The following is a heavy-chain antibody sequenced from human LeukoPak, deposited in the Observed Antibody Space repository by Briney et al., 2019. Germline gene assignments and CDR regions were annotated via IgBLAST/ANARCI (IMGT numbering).Heavy chain of an antibody. CDR1: GFTFDDYA. CDR2: ISWNSGSI. V-gene: IGHV3-9*01. CDR3: AKDMGGYNYFDY. Sequence: GGSLRLSCAASGFTFDDYAMHWVRQAPGKGLEWVSGISWNSGSIGHADSVKGRFTISRDNAKNSLYLQMNSLRAEDTALYYCAKDMGGYNYFDYWGQGTLVTVSS. J-gene: IGHJ4*02. D-gene: IGHD3-16*02.